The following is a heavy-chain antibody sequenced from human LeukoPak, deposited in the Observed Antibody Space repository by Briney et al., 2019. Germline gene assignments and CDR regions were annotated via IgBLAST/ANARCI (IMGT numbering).Heavy chain of an antibody. CDR1: GFTFSSYA. J-gene: IGHJ3*02. V-gene: IGHV3-30-3*01. CDR2: ISYDGSNK. CDR3: ARSLMGTHDAFDI. D-gene: IGHD7-27*01. Sequence: GGSLRLSCAASGFTFSSYAMHWVRQAPGKGLEWVAVISYDGSNKYYADSVKGRFTISRDNSKNTLYLQMNSLRAEDTAVYYCARSLMGTHDAFDIWGQGTMVTVSS.